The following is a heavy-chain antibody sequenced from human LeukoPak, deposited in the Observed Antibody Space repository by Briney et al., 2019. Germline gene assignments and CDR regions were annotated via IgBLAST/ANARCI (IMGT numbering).Heavy chain of an antibody. J-gene: IGHJ6*03. D-gene: IGHD2-2*01. CDR2: INWNGGST. CDR3: ARLDCSSTSCYGYYYYYMDV. CDR1: GFTFDDYA. V-gene: IGHV3-20*04. Sequence: GGSLRLSCAASGFTFDDYAMSWVRQGPGKGLEWVSGINWNGGSTDYADSVKGRFTISRDNAKNSLYLQMNSLRAEDTAVYYCARLDCSSTSCYGYYYYYMDVWGKGTTVTVSS.